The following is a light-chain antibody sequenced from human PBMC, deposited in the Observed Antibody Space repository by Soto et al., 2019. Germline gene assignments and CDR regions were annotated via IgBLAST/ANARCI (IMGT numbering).Light chain of an antibody. CDR2: GAS. CDR1: QSVGGY. CDR3: QQYGSSFT. V-gene: IGKV3-20*01. J-gene: IGKJ3*01. Sequence: EVVLTQSPATLSLSPGERATLSRRASQSVGGYFAWYQQKPGQAPRLLIYGASSRATGIPDRFSGSGSGTDFTLTISRLEPEDFAVYYCQQYGSSFTFGPGTKVDIK.